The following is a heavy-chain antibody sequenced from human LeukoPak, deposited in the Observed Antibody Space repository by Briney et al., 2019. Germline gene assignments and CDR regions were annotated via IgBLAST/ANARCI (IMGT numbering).Heavy chain of an antibody. J-gene: IGHJ6*03. V-gene: IGHV4-4*07. CDR3: AREFPYSGSYYRRSYYYYMDV. CDR2: IYTSGST. D-gene: IGHD1-26*01. Sequence: SETLSLTCTVSGGSISSYYWSWIRQPAGKGLEWIGRIYTSGSTNYYPSLKSRVTMSVDTSKNQFSLKLSSVTAADTAVYYCAREFPYSGSYYRRSYYYYMDVWGKGTTVTVSS. CDR1: GGSISSYY.